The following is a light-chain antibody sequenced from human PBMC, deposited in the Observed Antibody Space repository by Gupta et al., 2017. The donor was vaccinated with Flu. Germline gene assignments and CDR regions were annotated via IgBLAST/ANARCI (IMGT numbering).Light chain of an antibody. V-gene: IGKV1-5*03. Sequence: DIQMTQSPSTLSASVGDRVTIPCRASQSISSWLAWYQQKPGKAPKLLIYKASSLESGVPSRFSGSGSGTEFTLTISSLQPDDFATYYFQQYNSYPWTFGQGTKVEIK. CDR2: KAS. CDR3: QQYNSYPWT. J-gene: IGKJ1*01. CDR1: QSISSW.